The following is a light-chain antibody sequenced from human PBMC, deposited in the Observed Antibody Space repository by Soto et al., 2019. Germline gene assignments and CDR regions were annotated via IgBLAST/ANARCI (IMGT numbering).Light chain of an antibody. CDR1: QSTSTW. J-gene: IGKJ1*01. V-gene: IGKV1-5*03. CDR3: QQYINTNYE. CDR2: EVS. Sequence: DIQMTQSPSTLSASVGDRVTITCRASQSTSTWLAWYQQRPGKTPKLLISEVSKLESGVPYRYHGSGSETEFTLNINRLQPDDFASYCCQQYINTNYEVGQGTKVEIK.